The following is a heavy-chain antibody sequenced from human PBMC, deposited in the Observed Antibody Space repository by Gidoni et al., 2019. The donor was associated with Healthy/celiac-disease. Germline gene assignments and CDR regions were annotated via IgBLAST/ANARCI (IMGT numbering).Heavy chain of an antibody. CDR2: ISSSSSTI. CDR1: GFNFSSYS. J-gene: IGHJ6*02. Sequence: EVQLVESGGGLVQPGGSLRLSCSASGFNFSSYSMNWVRQAPGKGLEWVSYISSSSSTIYYDDAVKGRFTISRDNAKNSLYLQMNSLRDEDTAVYYCARAGQWLTNYYYYGMDVWGQVTTVTVSS. CDR3: ARAGQWLTNYYYYGMDV. V-gene: IGHV3-48*02. D-gene: IGHD6-19*01.